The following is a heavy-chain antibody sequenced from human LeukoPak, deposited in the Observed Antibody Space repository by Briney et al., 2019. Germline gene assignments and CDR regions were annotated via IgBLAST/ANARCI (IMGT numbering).Heavy chain of an antibody. D-gene: IGHD3-10*01. CDR3: ARAHGSPSVRLFDY. V-gene: IGHV4-39*01. J-gene: IGHJ4*02. Sequence: PSETLSLTCNVSGVSISGNYYFWGWIRQPPGKGLEWIGSIAYSGSTYYNPSLKSRVTISADTSKNQFSLRLSSVTAADTAVYFCARAHGSPSVRLFDYWGQGTLVTVSS. CDR2: IAYSGST. CDR1: GVSISGNYYF.